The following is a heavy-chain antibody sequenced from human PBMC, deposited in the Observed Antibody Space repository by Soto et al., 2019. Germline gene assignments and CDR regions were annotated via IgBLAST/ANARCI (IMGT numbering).Heavy chain of an antibody. CDR3: ARDLAGTLGSLNAFDI. J-gene: IGHJ3*02. V-gene: IGHV1-69*08. Sequence: QVQLVQSGAEVKKPGSSVKVSCKASGGTFSSYTISWVRQAPGQGLEWMGRIIPILGIANYAQKFQGRVTITADKSTSTAYTELSSLRSEDTAVYYCARDLAGTLGSLNAFDIWGQGTMVTVSS. CDR2: IIPILGIA. D-gene: IGHD3-10*01. CDR1: GGTFSSYT.